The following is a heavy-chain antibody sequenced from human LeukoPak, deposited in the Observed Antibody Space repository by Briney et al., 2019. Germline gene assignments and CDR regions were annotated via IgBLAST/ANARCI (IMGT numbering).Heavy chain of an antibody. CDR3: AREDPYSSGWPLDY. D-gene: IGHD6-19*01. Sequence: ASVTVSCEASGYTFTSYAMHWVSQAPGQRLEWMGWINAGNGNTKYSQKFQGRVTITRDTSASTAYMELSSLRSEDTAVYYCAREDPYSSGWPLDYWGQGTLVTVSS. J-gene: IGHJ4*02. V-gene: IGHV1-3*01. CDR2: INAGNGNT. CDR1: GYTFTSYA.